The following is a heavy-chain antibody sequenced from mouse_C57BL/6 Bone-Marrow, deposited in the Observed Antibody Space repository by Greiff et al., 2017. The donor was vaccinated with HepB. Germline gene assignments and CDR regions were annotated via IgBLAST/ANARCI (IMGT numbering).Heavy chain of an antibody. CDR2: IYPGSGNT. D-gene: IGHD2-13*01. CDR1: GYTFTSYG. V-gene: IGHV1-81*01. Sequence: QVQLQQSGAELVRPGASVKLSCKASGYTFTSYGISWVKQSPGQGLEWIGEIYPGSGNTYYNEKFKGKATLTADKSSSTAYMKLRSLTSEDSAVYCCARREGDPSWFGYWGQGTLVTVSA. J-gene: IGHJ3*01. CDR3: ARREGDPSWFGY.